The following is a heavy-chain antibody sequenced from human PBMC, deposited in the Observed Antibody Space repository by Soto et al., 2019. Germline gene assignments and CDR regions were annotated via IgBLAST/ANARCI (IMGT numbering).Heavy chain of an antibody. V-gene: IGHV3-11*01. CDR2: ISSSGSTI. Sequence: QVQLVESGGGLVKPGGSLRLSCAASGFTFSDYYMSWIRQAPGKGLEWVSYISSSGSTIYYADSVKGRFTISRDNAKNSLYLQMNSLRAEDTAVYYCASCSYDFWSRYYTVGAGSDAFDIGGQGPMVTASS. CDR1: GFTFSDYY. D-gene: IGHD3-3*01. J-gene: IGHJ3*02. CDR3: ASCSYDFWSRYYTVGAGSDAFDI.